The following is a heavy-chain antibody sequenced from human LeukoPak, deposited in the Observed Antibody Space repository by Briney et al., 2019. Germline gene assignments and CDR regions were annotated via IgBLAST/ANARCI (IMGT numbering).Heavy chain of an antibody. Sequence: GGSLRLSCAASGFTFSSSWMSWVRQAPGKGLEWVANTKEDGREKYYVDSVKGRFTISRDNAKNSLYLQMNSLGVEDTAVYYCVREGYFVFDFWGQGALVTVSS. D-gene: IGHD1-26*01. CDR1: GFTFSSSW. V-gene: IGHV3-7*01. CDR2: TKEDGREK. J-gene: IGHJ4*02. CDR3: VREGYFVFDF.